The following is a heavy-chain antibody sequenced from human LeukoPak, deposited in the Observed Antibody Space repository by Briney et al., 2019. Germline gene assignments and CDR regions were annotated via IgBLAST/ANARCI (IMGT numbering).Heavy chain of an antibody. J-gene: IGHJ4*02. CDR2: IYSGGST. CDR3: ARGELTGSDY. D-gene: IGHD7-27*01. V-gene: IGHV3-53*01. CDR1: GFTVNSNY. Sequence: GGSLRLSCAASGFTVNSNYMSWVRQAPGKGLEWVSVIYSGGSTYYADSVKGRFTISRDNSKNMLYLQMNSLRTEDTAVYYCARGELTGSDYWGQGTLVTVSS.